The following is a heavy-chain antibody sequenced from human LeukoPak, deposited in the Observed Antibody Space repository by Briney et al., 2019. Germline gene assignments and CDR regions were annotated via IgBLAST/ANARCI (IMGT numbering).Heavy chain of an antibody. CDR2: ISYDGSNK. D-gene: IGHD3-22*01. V-gene: IGHV3-30*18. J-gene: IGHJ4*02. CDR1: GFTFSSCI. Sequence: GGSLRLSCAASGFTFSSCIMDWVRQAPGKGLECVAVISYDGSNKYYADSVKGRFTISRDNSKNTLYLQMNSLRAEDTAVYYCAKGALYYYDSSGYYSSSHDYWGQGTLVTVSS. CDR3: AKGALYYYDSSGYYSSSHDY.